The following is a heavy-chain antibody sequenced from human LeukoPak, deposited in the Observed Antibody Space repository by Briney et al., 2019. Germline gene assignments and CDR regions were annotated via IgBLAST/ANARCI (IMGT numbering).Heavy chain of an antibody. CDR2: INHSGST. V-gene: IGHV4-34*01. CDR1: GGSFSGYY. J-gene: IGHJ4*02. D-gene: IGHD6-19*01. CDR3: ARGPGYSSGWYDDY. Sequence: SETLSLTCAVYGGSFSGYYWSWIRQPPGKGLEWIGEINHSGSTNYNPSLKSRVTISVDTSKNQFSLKLSSVTAADTAVYYCARGPGYSSGWYDDYWGQGTLVTVSS.